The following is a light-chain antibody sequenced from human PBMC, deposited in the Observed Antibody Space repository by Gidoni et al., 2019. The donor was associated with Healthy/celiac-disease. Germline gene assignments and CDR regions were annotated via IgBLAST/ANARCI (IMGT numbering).Light chain of an antibody. CDR1: QRVSSN. J-gene: IGKJ1*01. Sequence: ELVMTQSPATLSVSPGERATRACRASQRVSSNLAWSQQKPGQAPSLLIYGAFTRSTGIPARFSGSGSVTECTLTISSLQSEAFAVYYCQQYNNWPPWTFGQGTKVEIK. CDR2: GAF. CDR3: QQYNNWPPWT. V-gene: IGKV3-15*01.